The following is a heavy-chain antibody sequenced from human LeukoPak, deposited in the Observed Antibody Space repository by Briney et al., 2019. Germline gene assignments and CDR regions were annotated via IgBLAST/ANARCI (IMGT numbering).Heavy chain of an antibody. Sequence: PSETLSLTCTVSRGSININSYYWGWIRQPPGKGLEYVGGINYSGSTYYNPSLKSRVTISVDTSKKQFSLRLTSVTAADTAVYYCARHITCSGGGCFGDFDNWGQGTLVTVSS. CDR2: INYSGST. CDR1: RGSININSYY. CDR3: ARHITCSGGGCFGDFDN. J-gene: IGHJ4*02. D-gene: IGHD2-15*01. V-gene: IGHV4-39*01.